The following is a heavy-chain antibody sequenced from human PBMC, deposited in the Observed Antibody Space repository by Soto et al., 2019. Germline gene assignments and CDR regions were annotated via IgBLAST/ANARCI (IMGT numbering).Heavy chain of an antibody. V-gene: IGHV4-30-2*02. Sequence: SETLSLTCAVSGGSISSGGYSWSWIRQPPGKGLEWIGYIYHSGSTNYNPSLKSRVTISVDTSKNQFSLKLSSVTAADTDVYYCARILDGLIDYWGQGTLVTVSS. J-gene: IGHJ4*02. CDR3: ARILDGLIDY. D-gene: IGHD5-12*01. CDR2: IYHSGST. CDR1: GGSISSGGYS.